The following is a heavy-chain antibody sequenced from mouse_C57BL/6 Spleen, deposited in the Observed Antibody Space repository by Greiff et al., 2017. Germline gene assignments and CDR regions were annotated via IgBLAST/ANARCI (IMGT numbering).Heavy chain of an antibody. V-gene: IGHV8-8*01. CDR1: GFSLSTVGMG. Sequence: QVTLKESGPGILQPSQTLSLSCSFSGFSLSTVGMGVGRIRQPPGKGLDWLAHPWWDDDKYYNPALRRRLTISKATSKNQVFLKIANVDAADTATYYCTRVLYDYYFFDDWGPGTTLTVSS. CDR2: PWWDDDK. D-gene: IGHD2-4*01. J-gene: IGHJ2*01. CDR3: TRVLYDYYFFDD.